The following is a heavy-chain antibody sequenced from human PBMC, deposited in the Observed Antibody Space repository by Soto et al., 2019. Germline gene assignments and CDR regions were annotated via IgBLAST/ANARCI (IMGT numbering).Heavy chain of an antibody. J-gene: IGHJ4*02. D-gene: IGHD1-20*01. V-gene: IGHV4-31*03. CDR3: ARGGGITTYFDY. CDR1: GGSISSGGYY. CDR2: IYYSGST. Sequence: NLSLTCTFSGGSISSGGYYWSWIRQHPGKGLEWIGYIYYSGSTYYNPSLKSRVTISVDTSKNQFSLKLSSVTAADTAVYYCARGGGITTYFDYWGQGTLVTVSS.